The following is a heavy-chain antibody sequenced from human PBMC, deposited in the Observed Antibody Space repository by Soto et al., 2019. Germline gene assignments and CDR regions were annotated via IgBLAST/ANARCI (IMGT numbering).Heavy chain of an antibody. CDR3: ARDERGRYCSSTSCYDFDY. V-gene: IGHV3-21*01. D-gene: IGHD2-2*01. CDR2: ISSSSSYI. Sequence: GGSLRLSCAASGFTFSSYSMNWVRQAPGKGLEWVSSISSSSSYIYYADSVKGRFTISRDNAKNSLYLQMNSLRAEDTAVYYCARDERGRYCSSTSCYDFDYWGQGTLVTVSS. CDR1: GFTFSSYS. J-gene: IGHJ4*02.